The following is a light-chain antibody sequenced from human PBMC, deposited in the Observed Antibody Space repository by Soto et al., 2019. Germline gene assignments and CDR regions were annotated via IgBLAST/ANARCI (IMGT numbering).Light chain of an antibody. J-gene: IGLJ1*01. CDR3: SSYSSSATPYV. Sequence: QSVLTQPASVSGSPGQSITISCIGTSSDIGPYNYVSWYQQHPDKAPKLILYEVTNRPSGASHRFSGSKSGNAAFLTISGLQAEDEAEYYCSSYSSSATPYVFGTGTKVTVL. CDR1: SSDIGPYNY. CDR2: EVT. V-gene: IGLV2-14*01.